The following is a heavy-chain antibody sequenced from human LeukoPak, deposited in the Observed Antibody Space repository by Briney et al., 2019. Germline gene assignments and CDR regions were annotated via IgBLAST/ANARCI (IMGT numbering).Heavy chain of an antibody. D-gene: IGHD3-3*01. CDR2: IFYSGST. CDR3: ARHAAIRNYLGRLDY. Sequence: PSETLSLTCTVSGDSIRSSSYYWGWIRQPPGSGLEWIATIFYSGSTYYNPSLKSRVTISVDTSKNQFSLKMKTSTPAAKAGYYCARHAAIRNYLGRLDYWSQGTLVTVSS. CDR1: GDSIRSSSYY. J-gene: IGHJ4*02. V-gene: IGHV4-39*01.